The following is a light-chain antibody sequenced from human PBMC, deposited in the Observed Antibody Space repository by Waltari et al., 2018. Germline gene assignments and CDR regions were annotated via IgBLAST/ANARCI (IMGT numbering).Light chain of an antibody. Sequence: QSALTQPASVSGSPGQSITISCYGTSSDVGFYNYVSWYQQHPGKAPKLMIYDVSQRPYGASDRFAGSKSGNTASLTISVLQAEDEADYYCNSYTGSSSWVFGGGTKVTV. CDR2: DVS. V-gene: IGLV2-14*01. J-gene: IGLJ3*02. CDR3: NSYTGSSSWV. CDR1: SSDVGFYNY.